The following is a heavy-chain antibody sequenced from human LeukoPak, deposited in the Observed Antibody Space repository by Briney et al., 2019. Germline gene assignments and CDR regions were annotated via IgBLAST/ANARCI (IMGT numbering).Heavy chain of an antibody. CDR3: ARILSSGWDY. CDR2: IYYSGTT. J-gene: IGHJ4*02. CDR1: GYSISSSRYY. D-gene: IGHD6-19*01. V-gene: IGHV4-39*07. Sequence: SETLSLTCTVSGYSISSSRYYWGWVRQPPGRGLEWIGNIYYSGTTYYNPSLKSRVTITVDTSKNQFSLKLSSVTAADTAVYYCARILSSGWDYWGQGTLVTVSS.